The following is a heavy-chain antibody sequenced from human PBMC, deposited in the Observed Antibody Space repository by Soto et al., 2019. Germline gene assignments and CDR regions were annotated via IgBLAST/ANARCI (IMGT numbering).Heavy chain of an antibody. CDR1: GFTFSSYG. D-gene: IGHD3-22*01. CDR3: ARNGNYYDSSGYYFDY. V-gene: IGHV3-33*01. CDR2: IWYDGSNK. J-gene: IGHJ4*02. Sequence: GGSLRLSCAASGFTFSSYGMHWVRQAPGKGLEWVAVIWYDGSNKYYADSVKGRFTISRDNSKNTLYLQMNSLRAEDTAVYYCARNGNYYDSSGYYFDYWGQGTLVTVSS.